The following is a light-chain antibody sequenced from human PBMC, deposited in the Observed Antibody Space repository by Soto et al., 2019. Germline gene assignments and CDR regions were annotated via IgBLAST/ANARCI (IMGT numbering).Light chain of an antibody. V-gene: IGKV1-39*01. Sequence: DIQMTQYPASLSASVGDRVTITCRASESISGYLNWCLQKPGKAPKHLSYSASTLLSGVPARFTSSGSETMITLTTDSLQLYDFATYYCQHTYNSPFTYGPETKVVI. J-gene: IGKJ3*01. CDR3: QHTYNSPFT. CDR1: ESISGY. CDR2: SAS.